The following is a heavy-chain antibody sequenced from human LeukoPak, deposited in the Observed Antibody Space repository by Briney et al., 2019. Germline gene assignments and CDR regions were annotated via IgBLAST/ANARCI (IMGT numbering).Heavy chain of an antibody. V-gene: IGHV3-48*03. Sequence: GGSLRLSCAASGFTFSSYEMNWVRQAPGKGLEWVPYISSSGFTIYYADSVKGRFTISRDNAKNSLYLQMSSLRAEDTAVYYCARMGYYEFDYWGQGTLVTVSS. CDR3: ARMGYYEFDY. J-gene: IGHJ4*02. CDR1: GFTFSSYE. D-gene: IGHD3-22*01. CDR2: ISSSGFTI.